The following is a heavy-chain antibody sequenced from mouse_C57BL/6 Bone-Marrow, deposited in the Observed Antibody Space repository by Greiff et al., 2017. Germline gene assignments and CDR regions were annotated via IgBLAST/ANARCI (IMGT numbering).Heavy chain of an antibody. Sequence: VQRVESGAELARPGASVKLSCKASGYTFTSYGISWVKQRTGQGLEWIGEIYPRSGNTYYNEKFKGKDTLTADKSSSTAYMELRSLTSEDSAVYFCARGYYGSSLNWYFDVWGTGTTVTVSS. D-gene: IGHD1-1*01. CDR2: IYPRSGNT. CDR1: GYTFTSYG. CDR3: ARGYYGSSLNWYFDV. J-gene: IGHJ1*03. V-gene: IGHV1-81*01.